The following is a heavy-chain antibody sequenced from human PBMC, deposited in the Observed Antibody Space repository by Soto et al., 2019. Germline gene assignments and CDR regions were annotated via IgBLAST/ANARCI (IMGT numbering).Heavy chain of an antibody. J-gene: IGHJ6*02. CDR3: ARAPNLITIFGVVMVERYYYYGMDV. D-gene: IGHD3-3*01. CDR2: IIPIFGTA. V-gene: IGHV1-69*13. CDR1: GGTFSSYA. Sequence: GASVKVSCKASGGTFSSYAISWVRQAPGQGLEWMGGIIPIFGTANYAQKFQGRVTITADESTSTAYMELSSLRSEDTAVYYCARAPNLITIFGVVMVERYYYYGMDVWGQGTTVTVSS.